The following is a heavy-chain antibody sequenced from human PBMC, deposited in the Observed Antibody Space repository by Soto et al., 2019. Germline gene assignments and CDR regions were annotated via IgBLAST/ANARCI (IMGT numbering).Heavy chain of an antibody. CDR2: IIPIYGTA. CDR3: ARAQGSSTSLEIYYYYYYGMDV. CDR1: GGTFSSYA. D-gene: IGHD2-2*01. Sequence: QVQLVQSGAEVKKPGSSVKVSCKASGGTFSSYAISWVRQAPGQGLEWMGGIIPIYGTANYAQKFQGRVTITPDESTSTAYMELSSLRSEDTAVYYCARAQGSSTSLEIYYYYYYGMDVWGQRTTVTVPS. V-gene: IGHV1-69*01. J-gene: IGHJ6*02.